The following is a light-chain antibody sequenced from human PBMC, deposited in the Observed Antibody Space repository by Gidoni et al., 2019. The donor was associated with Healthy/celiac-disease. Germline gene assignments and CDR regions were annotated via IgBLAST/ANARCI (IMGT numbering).Light chain of an antibody. CDR1: QSVSSN. CDR3: QQYKNWPPIT. CDR2: GAS. V-gene: IGKV3-15*01. Sequence: EIVMTQSPATLSVYPGERATLSCRASQSVSSNLDWYQQKPGQAPRLLIYGASTRATGIPARFSGSGSGTEFTLTISSLQSEDFAVYYCQQYKNWPPITFGQGTRLEIK. J-gene: IGKJ5*01.